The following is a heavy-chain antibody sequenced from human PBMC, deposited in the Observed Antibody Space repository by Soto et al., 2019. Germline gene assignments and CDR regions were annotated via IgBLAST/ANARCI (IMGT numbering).Heavy chain of an antibody. CDR3: ERRDLGGMDTAPFDF. V-gene: IGHV5-51*01. CDR2: IYPGDSDT. D-gene: IGHD5-18*01. Sequence: PXESLMMYFPAAGYHFIAYRIGLVRPVPGKGLEWMGVIYPGDSDTRYSPSFKGQVTISADKSITTTYLQWTRLKASDSATYYCERRDLGGMDTAPFDFWGRGTLVTVSS. CDR1: GYHFIAYR. J-gene: IGHJ4*02.